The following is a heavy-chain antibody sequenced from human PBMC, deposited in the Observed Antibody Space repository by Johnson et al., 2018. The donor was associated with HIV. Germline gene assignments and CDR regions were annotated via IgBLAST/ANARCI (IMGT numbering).Heavy chain of an antibody. Sequence: VQLVESGGGLVKPGGSLRLSCAASGFTFSDYYMSWIRQAPGKGLEWVAVISGSGGSTYYADSVKGRFTISRDNSKNTLYLQMKSLRAEDTAVYYCAKRDPRYAFDIWGQGTMVTVSS. CDR3: AKRDPRYAFDI. CDR1: GFTFSDYY. CDR2: ISGSGGST. V-gene: IGHV3-23*04. J-gene: IGHJ3*02.